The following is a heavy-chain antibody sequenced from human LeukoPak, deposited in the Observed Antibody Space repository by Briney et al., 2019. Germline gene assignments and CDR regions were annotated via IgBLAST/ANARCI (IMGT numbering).Heavy chain of an antibody. CDR3: AGPFAVTLDDAFDI. D-gene: IGHD2-21*02. J-gene: IGHJ3*02. CDR2: IIPIFGTA. Sequence: GSSVKVSCKASGGTFSSYAISWVRQAPGQGLEWMGAIIPIFGTANYAQKFQGRVTITADESTSTAYMELSSLRSEDTAVYYCAGPFAVTLDDAFDIWGQGTIVTVSS. CDR1: GGTFSSYA. V-gene: IGHV1-69*01.